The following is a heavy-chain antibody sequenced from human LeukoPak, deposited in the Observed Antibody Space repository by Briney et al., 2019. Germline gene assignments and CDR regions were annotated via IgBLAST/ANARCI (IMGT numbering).Heavy chain of an antibody. CDR1: GFAFSDYG. D-gene: IGHD3-22*01. V-gene: IGHV3-30*03. Sequence: GGSLRLSCVASGFAFSDYGMDWVRQAPGKGLEWVAVISPDGSSTYYADSVKGRFTISRDNSKNTLYLQMNSLRAEDTAVYYCAREAERGDSSSYYGYYFDYWGQGALVTVSS. CDR3: AREAERGDSSSYYGYYFDY. CDR2: ISPDGSST. J-gene: IGHJ4*02.